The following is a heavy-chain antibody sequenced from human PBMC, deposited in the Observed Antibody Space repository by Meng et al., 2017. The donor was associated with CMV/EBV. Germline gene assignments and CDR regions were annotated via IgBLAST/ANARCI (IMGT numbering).Heavy chain of an antibody. CDR3: ARDVADVNHGMDV. V-gene: IGHV1-2*02. Sequence: ASVKVSCKASGCTFTGYYMHWVRQAPRKGREWMGWINPNSGGTNYAQKFQGRVTMTRDTSIITAYTELSRRRSDDTAVYYCARDVADVNHGMDVWGQGTTVTVSS. CDR1: GCTFTGYY. J-gene: IGHJ6*02. CDR2: INPNSGGT.